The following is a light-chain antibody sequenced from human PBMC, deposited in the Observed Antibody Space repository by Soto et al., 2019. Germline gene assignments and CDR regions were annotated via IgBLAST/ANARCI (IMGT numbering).Light chain of an antibody. V-gene: IGLV2-14*03. CDR2: DVS. CDR1: NSDIGGYNY. CDR3: SSYTSRSTLGV. J-gene: IGLJ2*01. Sequence: QSVLTQPASVSGSPGQSITISCTGTNSDIGGYNYVSWYQQHPGKAPKLMIYDVSKRPSGVSYRFSGSKSGNTASLTISGLQAEDEADYYCSSYTSRSTLGVFGGGTKLTVL.